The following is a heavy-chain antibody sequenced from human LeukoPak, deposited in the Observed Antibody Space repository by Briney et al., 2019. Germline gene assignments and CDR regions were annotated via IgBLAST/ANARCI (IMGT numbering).Heavy chain of an antibody. CDR3: AKAHSRASSGWYDGYYYYYYGMDV. CDR1: GFTFSSYG. D-gene: IGHD6-19*01. CDR2: ISYDGSNK. V-gene: IGHV3-30*18. J-gene: IGHJ6*02. Sequence: PGRSLRLSCAASGFTFSSYGMHWVRQAPGKGLEWVAVISYDGSNKYYADSVKGRFTISRDNSKNTLYLQMNSLRAEDTAVYYCAKAHSRASSGWYDGYYYYYYGMDVWGQGTTVTVSS.